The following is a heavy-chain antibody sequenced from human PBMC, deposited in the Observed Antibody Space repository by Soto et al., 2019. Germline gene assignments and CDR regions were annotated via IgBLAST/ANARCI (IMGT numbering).Heavy chain of an antibody. J-gene: IGHJ6*02. Sequence: EVQLVESGGGLVQPGRSLRLSCAASGFTFDDYAMHWVRQAPGKGLEWVSGISWNSGNTGYADSVKGRFTISRDNARNSLYLQMNSLRDDDTALYYCAKDLRRTIFVGMDVWGQGTTVTVSS. V-gene: IGHV3-9*01. CDR3: AKDLRRTIFVGMDV. CDR2: ISWNSGNT. CDR1: GFTFDDYA. D-gene: IGHD3-3*01.